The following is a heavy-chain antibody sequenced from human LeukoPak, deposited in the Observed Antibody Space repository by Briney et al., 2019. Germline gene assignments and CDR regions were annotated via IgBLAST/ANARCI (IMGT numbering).Heavy chain of an antibody. CDR3: ANRDDSGGNLGDL. J-gene: IGHJ4*02. Sequence: SETLSLTCTVSGGSIRSGSHYWAWIRQPPGKGLEWIGSIYYSGSTYYNPSLENRVTISIDTSKNHFSLKLSSLSTADTSVYYFANRDDSGGNLGDLWGQGTLVTVS. CDR2: IYYSGST. CDR1: GGSIRSGSHY. D-gene: IGHD3-22*01. V-gene: IGHV4-39*02.